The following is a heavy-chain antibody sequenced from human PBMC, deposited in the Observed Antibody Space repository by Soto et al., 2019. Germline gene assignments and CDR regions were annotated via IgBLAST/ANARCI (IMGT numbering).Heavy chain of an antibody. CDR1: GGSISSYY. V-gene: IGHV4-59*01. D-gene: IGHD6-13*01. Sequence: QVQLQESGPGLVKPSETLSLTCTASGGSISSYYWSWIRQPPGKGLEWIGYIYYSGSTNYNPSLKSRVNISVDTSKNQFSLKLSSVTAADTAVYYCARRTSIAAAGTFDYWGQGTLVTVSS. CDR2: IYYSGST. J-gene: IGHJ4*02. CDR3: ARRTSIAAAGTFDY.